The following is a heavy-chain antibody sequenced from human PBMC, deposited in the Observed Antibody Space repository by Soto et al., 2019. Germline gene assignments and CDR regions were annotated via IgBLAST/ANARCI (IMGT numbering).Heavy chain of an antibody. J-gene: IGHJ4*02. D-gene: IGHD6-13*01. CDR2: ISGSAGAT. CDR3: ARQDYSTTWYLNY. CDR1: GFTFSAYA. V-gene: IGHV3-23*01. Sequence: EVQLLESGGGVVQPGGSLRLSCAASGFTFSAYAMTWVRQAPGKGLEWVSVISGSAGATYYAASVKGRFTISRDNSKNTLYLQMNSLRAEDTAVYYCARQDYSTTWYLNYWGQGTLVTVSS.